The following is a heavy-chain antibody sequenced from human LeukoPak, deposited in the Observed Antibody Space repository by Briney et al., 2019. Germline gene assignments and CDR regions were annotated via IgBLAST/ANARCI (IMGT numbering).Heavy chain of an antibody. D-gene: IGHD4-11*01. J-gene: IGHJ5*02. CDR1: GFTFSSYS. V-gene: IGHV3-48*01. Sequence: GGSLRLSCAVSGFTFSSYSMNWVRQAPGKELEWVSYISSSSTIYYADSVKGRFTISRDSAKNSLYLQMNSLRVEDTAVYYCARAGAYYSNYGQNWFDPWGQGTLVTVSS. CDR3: ARAGAYYSNYGQNWFDP. CDR2: ISSSSTI.